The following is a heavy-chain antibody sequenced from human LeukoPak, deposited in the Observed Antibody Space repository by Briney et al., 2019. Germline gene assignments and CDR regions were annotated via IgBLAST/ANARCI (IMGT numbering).Heavy chain of an antibody. V-gene: IGHV4-38-2*02. Sequence: SETLSLTCSVSGYSISSGYYWGWIRQPPGKGLEWIGNIYYSGSTYYNPSLKSRVTISLDTSKNQFSLKLSSVTAADTAVYYCARGSGYYGEDFEYWGQGTLVTVSS. D-gene: IGHD3-22*01. CDR2: IYYSGST. J-gene: IGHJ4*02. CDR3: ARGSGYYGEDFEY. CDR1: GYSISSGYY.